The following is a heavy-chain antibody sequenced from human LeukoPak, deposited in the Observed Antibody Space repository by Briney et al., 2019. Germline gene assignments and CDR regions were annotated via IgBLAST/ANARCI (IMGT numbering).Heavy chain of an antibody. CDR2: IYSGGST. D-gene: IGHD4-23*01. V-gene: IGHV3-53*01. J-gene: IGHJ4*02. CDR3: ARDIPHTVGGNSVPPY. Sequence: GGSLRLSCAASGFTVSSNYMSWVRQAPGKGLEWVSVIYSGGSTYYADSVKGRFTISRDNSKNTLYLQMNSLRAEDTAVYYCARDIPHTVGGNSVPPYWGQGTLVTVSS. CDR1: GFTVSSNY.